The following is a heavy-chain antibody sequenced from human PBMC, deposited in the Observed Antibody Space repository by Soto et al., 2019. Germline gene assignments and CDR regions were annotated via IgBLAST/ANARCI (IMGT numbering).Heavy chain of an antibody. CDR1: GFTFSSYS. CDR3: ARGKGSSGWSCGMDV. V-gene: IGHV3-48*01. D-gene: IGHD6-19*01. CDR2: ISSSSRPI. J-gene: IGHJ6*04. Sequence: PAESLRLSCAAAGFTFSSYSMNWVRQAPGEGLEWVSYISSSSRPIYYADSVKGRFTISSDKANNSLYLQRNSLRAEDTAMYYCARGKGSSGWSCGMDVWGKETRVTVSS.